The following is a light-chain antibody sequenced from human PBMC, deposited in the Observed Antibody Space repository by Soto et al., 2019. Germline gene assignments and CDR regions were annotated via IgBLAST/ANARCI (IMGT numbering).Light chain of an antibody. CDR1: ESVSSN. J-gene: IGKJ1*01. CDR2: GAS. CDR3: QQYNNWPLA. V-gene: IGKV3-15*01. Sequence: IVMTQFPTTLPVSPGERATLSCRASESVSSNLAWYQQKPGQAPRLLIYGASTRATGIPARLSGSGSGTEFTLTISSLQSEDFAVYSCQQYNNWPLAFGQGNKVEIK.